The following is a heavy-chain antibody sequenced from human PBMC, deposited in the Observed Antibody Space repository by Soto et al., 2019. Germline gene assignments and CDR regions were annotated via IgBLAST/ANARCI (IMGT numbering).Heavy chain of an antibody. CDR3: ARARPDIVVVVAAKYYGMDV. Sequence: SVKVSCKASGGTFSSYAISWVRQAPGQGLEWMGGIIPIFGTANYAQKFQGRVTITADESTSTAYMELSSLRSEDTAVYYCARARPDIVVVVAAKYYGMDVWGQGTTVTVSS. CDR1: GGTFSSYA. D-gene: IGHD2-15*01. CDR2: IIPIFGTA. J-gene: IGHJ6*02. V-gene: IGHV1-69*13.